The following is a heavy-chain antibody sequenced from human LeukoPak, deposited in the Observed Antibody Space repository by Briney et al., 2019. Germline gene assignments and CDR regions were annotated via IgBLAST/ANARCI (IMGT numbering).Heavy chain of an antibody. CDR2: INHSGST. D-gene: IGHD6-19*01. CDR3: ARGRGAVAGTVGKNYYYGMDG. Sequence: SETLSLTCAVYGESFSGYYWRWIRQPPGKGLEWIGEINHSGSTNYNPSLKSRVTISVDTSKNQFSLKLSCVTAADTAVYYCARGRGAVAGTVGKNYYYGMDGWGQGTTVTVSS. J-gene: IGHJ6*02. V-gene: IGHV4-34*01. CDR1: GESFSGYY.